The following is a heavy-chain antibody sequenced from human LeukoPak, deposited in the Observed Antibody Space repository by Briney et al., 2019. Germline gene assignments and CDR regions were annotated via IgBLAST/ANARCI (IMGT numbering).Heavy chain of an antibody. CDR3: ARDAAYYDFWGGSRNYYYMDV. CDR1: GGSFSGYY. V-gene: IGHV4-34*01. D-gene: IGHD3-3*01. J-gene: IGHJ6*03. CDR2: INHSGST. Sequence: KPSETLSLTCAVYGGSFSGYYWSWIRQPPGKGLEWIGEINHSGSTNFNPSLKSRVTISVDTSKNQFSLKLSSVTAADTAVYYCARDAAYYDFWGGSRNYYYMDVWGKGTTVTVSS.